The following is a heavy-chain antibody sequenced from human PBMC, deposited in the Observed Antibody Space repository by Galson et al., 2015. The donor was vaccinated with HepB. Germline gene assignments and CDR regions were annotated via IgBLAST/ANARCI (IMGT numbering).Heavy chain of an antibody. Sequence: CAISGDSVSSNIASWNWIRQSPSRGLEWLGRTYYRSKWYNEYAVSVKSRITINPDTSKNQFSLQLNSVTPEDTAVYYCATDAYIIGTDGSWGGAFDIWAQGTMVTVSS. D-gene: IGHD1-7*01. V-gene: IGHV6-1*01. CDR3: ATDAYIIGTDGSWGGAFDI. J-gene: IGHJ3*02. CDR1: GDSVSSNIAS. CDR2: TYYRSKWYN.